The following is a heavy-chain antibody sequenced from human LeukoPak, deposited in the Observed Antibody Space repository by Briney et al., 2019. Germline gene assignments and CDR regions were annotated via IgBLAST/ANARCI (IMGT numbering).Heavy chain of an antibody. J-gene: IGHJ4*02. D-gene: IGHD4-17*01. CDR3: AREIYGRFDY. V-gene: IGHV1-18*01. Sequence: VASVKVSCKASGYTFLNYGIGWVRQAPGQGLEWMGWINAYNGNTNYAQKLHGRLTMTTDTSTSTAYLDLRSLRSDDTAMYYCAREIYGRFDYWGQGTLVTVPS. CDR2: INAYNGNT. CDR1: GYTFLNYG.